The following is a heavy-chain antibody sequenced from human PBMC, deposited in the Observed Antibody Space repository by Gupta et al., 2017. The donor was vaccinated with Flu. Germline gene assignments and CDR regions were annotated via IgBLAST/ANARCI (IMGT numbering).Heavy chain of an antibody. J-gene: IGHJ4*02. D-gene: IGHD2-2*01. Sequence: QVHLVQSGAEVKNPGASVKVSCKGSEYTFIQFAMSWVRQAPGKSLEWIGLINAVDGDTKYSPKFQGRVTITRDTSTNTDYMELSSLTFEDTAVYYCARGASYCSKGACSWGYYFQYWGQGTLVTVSS. CDR3: ARGASYCSKGACSWGYYFQY. V-gene: IGHV1-3*01. CDR1: EYTFIQFA. CDR2: INAVDGDT.